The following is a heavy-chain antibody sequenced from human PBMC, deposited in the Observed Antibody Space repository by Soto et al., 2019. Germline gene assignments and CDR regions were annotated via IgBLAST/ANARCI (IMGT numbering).Heavy chain of an antibody. D-gene: IGHD3-10*01. Sequence: QVQLVQSGDEVKKSGASVKVSGKASGYTFSNYGISWVRQAPGQGLEWMGWISGYNGLTAYAQNVQSRVTMTIDTPTTTVFMEMTGLRSNDTAVYYCARDEGIRGFDSWGQGTLVTVSS. J-gene: IGHJ4*02. CDR2: ISGYNGLT. V-gene: IGHV1-18*04. CDR1: GYTFSNYG. CDR3: ARDEGIRGFDS.